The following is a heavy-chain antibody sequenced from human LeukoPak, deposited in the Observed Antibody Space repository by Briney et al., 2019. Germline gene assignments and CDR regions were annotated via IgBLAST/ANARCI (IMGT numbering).Heavy chain of an antibody. CDR2: ISYDGSNK. Sequence: GGPLRLSCAASGFTFSSYGMHWVRQAPGRGLEWVAVISYDGSNKYYADSVKGRFTISRDNSKNTLYLQMNSLRAEDTAVYYCAKDSFRFGELWAGDNWFDPWGQGTLVTVSS. D-gene: IGHD3-10*01. V-gene: IGHV3-30*18. CDR3: AKDSFRFGELWAGDNWFDP. J-gene: IGHJ5*02. CDR1: GFTFSSYG.